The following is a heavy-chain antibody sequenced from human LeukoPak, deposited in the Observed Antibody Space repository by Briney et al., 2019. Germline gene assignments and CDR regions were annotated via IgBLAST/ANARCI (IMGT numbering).Heavy chain of an antibody. J-gene: IGHJ3*02. CDR2: INWNGGST. D-gene: IGHD3-22*01. CDR3: ARVSSYYDSSGYYCSAFDI. Sequence: PGGSLRLSCAASGFTFDDYGMSWVRQAPGKGLEWVFGINWNGGSTVYADSVKGRFTISRDNAKNSLYLQMNSLRAEDTALYYCARVSSYYDSSGYYCSAFDIWGQGTMVTVSS. V-gene: IGHV3-20*04. CDR1: GFTFDDYG.